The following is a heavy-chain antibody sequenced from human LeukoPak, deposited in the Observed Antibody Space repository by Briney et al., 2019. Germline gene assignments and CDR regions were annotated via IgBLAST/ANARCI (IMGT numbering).Heavy chain of an antibody. CDR3: ARHGSWSFDY. CDR1: GFTFSSHA. D-gene: IGHD6-13*01. CDR2: ITSGSGSNV. V-gene: IGHV3-23*01. Sequence: GGSLRLSCAASGFTFSSHAMSWVRQAPGKGLEWVSAITSGSGSNVYYTDSLKGRFTISRYNSKNTLYLQMNSLRAEDTAVYYCARHGSWSFDYWGQGTLVTVSA. J-gene: IGHJ4*02.